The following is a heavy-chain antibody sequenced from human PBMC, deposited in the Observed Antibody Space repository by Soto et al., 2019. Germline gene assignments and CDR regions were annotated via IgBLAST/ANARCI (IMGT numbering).Heavy chain of an antibody. CDR3: TGGVLA. CDR2: ISPSGSP. Sequence: QVQLQESGSRLVRPSQTLSLTCSVSRGSVGSGGYSWGWVRQGPGRGLEWIGFISPSGSPAYNPSLKRRVTISVDTSNNQTSLELSSVSAADTAVYYCTGGVLAGGPGTLVTVSS. V-gene: IGHV4-30-2*01. CDR1: RGSVGSGGYS. D-gene: IGHD3-16*02. J-gene: IGHJ4*02.